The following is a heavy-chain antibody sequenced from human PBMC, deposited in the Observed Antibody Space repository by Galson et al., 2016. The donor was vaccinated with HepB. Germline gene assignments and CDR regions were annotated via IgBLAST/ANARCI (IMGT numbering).Heavy chain of an antibody. D-gene: IGHD6-25*01. CDR3: ARDPQYSSAGNNAFDT. CDR2: IYYTGRT. Sequence: ETLSLTCTVSGSSISSYHWSWIRLSPGQGLEWIGHIYYTGRTTYNPSLKSRVTISVDVSRKQFSLQLGSVTAADAAVYFCARDPQYSSAGNNAFDTWGQGTMVTVS. CDR1: GSSISSYH. J-gene: IGHJ3*02. V-gene: IGHV4-59*01.